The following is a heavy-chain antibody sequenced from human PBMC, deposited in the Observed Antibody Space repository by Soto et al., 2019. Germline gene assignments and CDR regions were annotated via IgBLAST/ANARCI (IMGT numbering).Heavy chain of an antibody. CDR3: ARDPNRGYGMDV. V-gene: IGHV1-69*13. CDR2: IIPIFGTA. CDR1: GCTFSSYA. Sequence: VKVSCKASGCTFSSYAVIWVRQAPGQGLEWMGGIIPIFGTANYAQKFQGRVTITADESTSTAYMELSSLRSEDTAVYYCARDPNRGYGMDVWGQGTTVTVSS. J-gene: IGHJ6*02. D-gene: IGHD5-12*01.